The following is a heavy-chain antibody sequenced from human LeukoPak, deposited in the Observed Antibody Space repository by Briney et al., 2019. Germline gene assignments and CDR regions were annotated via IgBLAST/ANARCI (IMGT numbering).Heavy chain of an antibody. D-gene: IGHD3-22*01. CDR1: GGSISSGGYY. V-gene: IGHV4-31*03. CDR2: IYYSGST. Sequence: SETLSLTCTVSGGSISSGGYYWSWIRQHPGKGLEWIGYIYYSGSTYYNPSLKSRVTISVDTSKNQFSPKLSSVTAADTAVYYCARAPYYYDSSGYYYHFDYWGQGTLVTVSS. J-gene: IGHJ4*02. CDR3: ARAPYYYDSSGYYYHFDY.